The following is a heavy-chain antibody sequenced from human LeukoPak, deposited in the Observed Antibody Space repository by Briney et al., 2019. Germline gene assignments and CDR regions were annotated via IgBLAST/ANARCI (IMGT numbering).Heavy chain of an antibody. CDR2: IYTSGST. CDR1: GGSISSYY. D-gene: IGHD5-18*01. Sequence: SETLSLTCTVSGGSISSYYWSWIRQPAGKGLEWIGRIYTSGSTNYNPSLKSRVTMSVDTSKNQFSLKLSSVTAADTAVYYCAGDTAMVTSWYFDLWGRGTQVTVSS. J-gene: IGHJ2*01. V-gene: IGHV4-4*07. CDR3: AGDTAMVTSWYFDL.